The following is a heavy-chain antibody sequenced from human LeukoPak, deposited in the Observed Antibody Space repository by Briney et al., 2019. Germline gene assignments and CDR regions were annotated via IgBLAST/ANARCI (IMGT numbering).Heavy chain of an antibody. Sequence: GGSLRLSCAASGFTFSSYEMNWVRQAPGKGLEWVSYISSSGSTIYYADSVKGRFTISRDNAKNSLYLQMNSLRAEDTAAYYCARSPYCSGGSCSLDYWGQGTLVTVSS. D-gene: IGHD2-15*01. J-gene: IGHJ4*02. CDR3: ARSPYCSGGSCSLDY. V-gene: IGHV3-48*03. CDR1: GFTFSSYE. CDR2: ISSSGSTI.